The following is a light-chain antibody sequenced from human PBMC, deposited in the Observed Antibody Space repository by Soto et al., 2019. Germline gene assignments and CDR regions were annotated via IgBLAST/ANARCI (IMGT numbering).Light chain of an antibody. CDR3: QQYNVWPRWS. V-gene: IGKV3-20*01. Sequence: EIVVTQSPGTLSLSPGERATLSCRASQSISTDHLAWYQQKPGQPPRLLIYGTSSRATGGIADRFSGSGSGTDFTLTISRLEPEDFAVYYCQQYNVWPRWSFGQGTKVDIK. CDR2: GTS. CDR1: QSISTDH. J-gene: IGKJ1*01.